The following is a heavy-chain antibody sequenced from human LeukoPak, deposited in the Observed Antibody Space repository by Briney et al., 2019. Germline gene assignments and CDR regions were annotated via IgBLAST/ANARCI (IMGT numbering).Heavy chain of an antibody. J-gene: IGHJ4*02. V-gene: IGHV3-74*01. CDR1: GFTFSRYW. D-gene: IGHD3-3*01. CDR3: AAESGPQPHWGRDY. CDR2: INSDGSST. Sequence: GGSLRLSCAASGFTFSRYWMHWVRQAPGKGLVWVSRINSDGSSTSYADSVKGRFTISRDNAKNTLYLQMNSLRAEDTAVYYCAAESGPQPHWGRDYWGQGTLVTVSS.